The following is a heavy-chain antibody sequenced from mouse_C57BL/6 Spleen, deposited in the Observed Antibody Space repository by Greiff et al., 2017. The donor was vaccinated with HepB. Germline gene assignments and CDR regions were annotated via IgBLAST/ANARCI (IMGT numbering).Heavy chain of an antibody. D-gene: IGHD1-1*01. J-gene: IGHJ1*03. CDR2: IHPNSGST. CDR1: GYTFTSYW. CDR3: ARSPITTVVPNWYFDV. V-gene: IGHV1-64*01. Sequence: QVQLQQPGAELVKPGASVKLSCKASGYTFTSYWMHWVKQRPGQGLEWIGMIHPNSGSTNSNEKFKSKATLTVDKSSSTAYMQLSSLTSEDSAVYYCARSPITTVVPNWYFDVWGTGTTVTVSS.